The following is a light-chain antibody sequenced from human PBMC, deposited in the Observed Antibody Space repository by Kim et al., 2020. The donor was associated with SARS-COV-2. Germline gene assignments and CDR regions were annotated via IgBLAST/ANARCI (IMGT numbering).Light chain of an antibody. CDR1: QSVLYSSNNKNN. CDR2: WAS. CDR3: QQYYSTPYT. J-gene: IGKJ2*01. V-gene: IGKV4-1*01. Sequence: DIVMTQSPDSLAVSLGERVTINCKSSQSVLYSSNNKNNLAWYQQKPGQPPKLLIYWASTRESGVPDRFSGSGSGTDFTLTISSLLAEDVAVYYCQQYYSTPYTFGQGTKLEI.